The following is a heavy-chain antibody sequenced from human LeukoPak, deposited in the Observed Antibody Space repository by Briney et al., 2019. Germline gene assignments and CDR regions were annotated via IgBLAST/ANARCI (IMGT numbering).Heavy chain of an antibody. D-gene: IGHD2-15*01. CDR1: GSTFSSFA. CDR2: ISADGTNT. V-gene: IGHV3-64D*06. Sequence: AGGSLRLSCSASGSTFSSFAMHWVRQAPGKGLKSASAISADGTNTYYADSVKGRFTISRDNSKNSLYLQMSSLRVEDTAVYYCVREGSVNTFDIWGQGTVVTVSS. CDR3: VREGSVNTFDI. J-gene: IGHJ3*02.